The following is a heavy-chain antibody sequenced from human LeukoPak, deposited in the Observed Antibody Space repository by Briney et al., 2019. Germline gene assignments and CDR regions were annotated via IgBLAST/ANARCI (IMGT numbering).Heavy chain of an antibody. J-gene: IGHJ4*02. CDR2: FYFSGST. CDR3: ARAGAIATVHLDLDH. D-gene: IGHD6-13*01. CDR1: GASTSTHY. V-gene: IGHV4-59*11. Sequence: SETLSLTCTVSGASTSTHYWSWIRQPPEKGPEWIGDFYFSGSTNYNPSLKSRATISGDTSKNQFSLNLRSVTAADTAVYYCARAGAIATVHLDLDHWGRGTQVTVSS.